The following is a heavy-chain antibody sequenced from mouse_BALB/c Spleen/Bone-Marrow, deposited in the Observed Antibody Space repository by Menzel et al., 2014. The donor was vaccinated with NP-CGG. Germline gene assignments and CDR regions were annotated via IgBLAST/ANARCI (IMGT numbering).Heavy chain of an antibody. Sequence: DVKLQESGGGLVQPGGSRELSCAASGFTFSSFGMHWVRQAPEKGLEWVAYISSGSSTIYYADTVKGRFTISRDNPKNTPFLQMTSLRSEDTAMYYCARSWEYFDVWGAGTTVTVSS. CDR3: ARSWEYFDV. V-gene: IGHV5-17*02. J-gene: IGHJ1*01. CDR1: GFTFSSFG. D-gene: IGHD4-1*01. CDR2: ISSGSSTI.